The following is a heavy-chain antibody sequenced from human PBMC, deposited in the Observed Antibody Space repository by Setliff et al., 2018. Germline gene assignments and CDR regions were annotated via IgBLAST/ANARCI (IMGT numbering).Heavy chain of an antibody. J-gene: IGHJ4*02. CDR3: TRGAYDSSGYGFARPSYYFDY. D-gene: IGHD3-22*01. CDR1: GGSFSGYY. Sequence: SETLSLTCAVYGGSFSGYYWSWIRQPPGKGLEWIGEINHSGSTNYNPSLKSRVTISVDTSKNQFSLKLSSVTAADTALYYCTRGAYDSSGYGFARPSYYFDYWGQGTLVTVSS. V-gene: IGHV4-34*01. CDR2: INHSGST.